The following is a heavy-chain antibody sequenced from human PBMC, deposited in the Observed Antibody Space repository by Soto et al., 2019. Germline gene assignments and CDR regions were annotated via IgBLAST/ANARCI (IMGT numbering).Heavy chain of an antibody. D-gene: IGHD6-13*01. CDR2: ISNSGGTT. Sequence: EAQLLESGGGLAHQGGSLTLSCAASGVTFSSDAMTWVRQAPGKGLEWLSTISNSGGTTHYADSVKGRFTVSRDNFMSSLYALMTSLRAGDTAVDDCAKLRRGFTGTEGCDPWGQGTLVTVSS. V-gene: IGHV3-23*01. CDR1: GVTFSSDA. CDR3: AKLRRGFTGTEGCDP. J-gene: IGHJ5*02.